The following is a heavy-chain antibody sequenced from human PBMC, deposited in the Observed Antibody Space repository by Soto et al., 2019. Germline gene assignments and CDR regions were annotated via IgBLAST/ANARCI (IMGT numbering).Heavy chain of an antibody. CDR1: GGTFSSYA. J-gene: IGHJ6*02. V-gene: IGHV1-69*06. CDR2: IIPIFGTA. CDR3: AIKHHVVNYYYYYGMDV. Sequence: SVKVSCKASGGTFSSYAISWVRQAPGQGLEWMGGIIPIFGTANYAQKFQGRVTITADKSTSTAYMELSSLRSEDTAVYCCAIKHHVVNYYYYYGMDVWGQGTTVTVSS.